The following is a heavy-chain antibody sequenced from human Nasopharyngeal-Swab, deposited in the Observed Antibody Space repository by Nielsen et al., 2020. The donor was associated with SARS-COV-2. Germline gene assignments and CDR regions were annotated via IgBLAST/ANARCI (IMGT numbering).Heavy chain of an antibody. D-gene: IGHD3-3*01. CDR1: GFTFSSYG. V-gene: IGHV3-30*18. CDR2: ISYDGSNK. J-gene: IGHJ4*02. CDR3: AKTSWSGYSTDFDY. Sequence: GESLKISCAASGFTFSSYGMHWVRQAPGKGLEWVAVISYDGSNKYYADSVKGRFTISRDNSKNTLYLQMNSLRAEDTAVYYCAKTSWSGYSTDFDYWGQGTLVTVSS.